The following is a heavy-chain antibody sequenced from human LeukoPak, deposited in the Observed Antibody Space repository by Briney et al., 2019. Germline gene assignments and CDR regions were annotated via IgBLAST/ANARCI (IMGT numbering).Heavy chain of an antibody. CDR2: INHSGST. Sequence: SETLSLTCAVYGGSFIGFHWNWIRQAPGKGLEWIGDINHSGSTNYNPSLTSRVTISVDPSKNQFSLNLSSVTATDTAVYYCARIGAVSAHFFDYWGQGTLVTVSS. CDR1: GGSFIGFH. J-gene: IGHJ4*02. V-gene: IGHV4-34*01. D-gene: IGHD3-3*01. CDR3: ARIGAVSAHFFDY.